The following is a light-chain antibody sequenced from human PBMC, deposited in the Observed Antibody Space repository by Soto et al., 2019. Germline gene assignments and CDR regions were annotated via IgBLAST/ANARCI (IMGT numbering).Light chain of an antibody. CDR3: QQYGSSPRT. V-gene: IGKV3-20*01. CDR2: GAS. Sequence: EIVLTQSPGTLSLSPGERATLSCRASQSVSSSYLAWYQQKPGQAPRLLIYGASSRATGIPDRFSGSVSGTAFTLTISRLEPEDFAVDYCQQYGSSPRTFGQGTKVEI. CDR1: QSVSSSY. J-gene: IGKJ1*01.